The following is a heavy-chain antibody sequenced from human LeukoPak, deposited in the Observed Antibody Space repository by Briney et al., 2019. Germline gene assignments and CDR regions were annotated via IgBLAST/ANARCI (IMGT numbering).Heavy chain of an antibody. V-gene: IGHV1-69*13. CDR1: GGTFSSYA. D-gene: IGHD2-2*01. Sequence: SVEVSCKASGGTFSSYAISWVRQAPGQGLEWMGGIIPIFGTANYAQKFQGRVTITADESTSTAYMELSSLRSEDTAVYYCARGTPYCSSTSCYETYYYYYGMDVWGQGTTVTVSS. CDR2: IIPIFGTA. J-gene: IGHJ6*02. CDR3: ARGTPYCSSTSCYETYYYYYGMDV.